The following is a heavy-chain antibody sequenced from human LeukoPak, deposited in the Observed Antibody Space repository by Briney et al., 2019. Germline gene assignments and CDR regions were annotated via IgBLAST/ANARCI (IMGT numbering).Heavy chain of an antibody. V-gene: IGHV4-4*08. Sequence: SETLSLTCAVYGGSFSGYYWSWIRQPPGKGLEWIGRIYTSGSTNYNPSLKSRVTISVDTSKNQFSLKLSSVTAADTAVYYCAREGLYNRPFDYWGQGILVTVSS. D-gene: IGHD1-14*01. J-gene: IGHJ4*02. CDR3: AREGLYNRPFDY. CDR2: IYTSGST. CDR1: GGSFSGYY.